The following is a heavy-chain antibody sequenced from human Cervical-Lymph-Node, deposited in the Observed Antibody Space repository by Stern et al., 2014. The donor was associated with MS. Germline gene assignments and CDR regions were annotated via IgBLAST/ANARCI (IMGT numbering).Heavy chain of an antibody. CDR2: ISPSDSET. CDR1: GYTFTFYW. D-gene: IGHD3-9*01. V-gene: IGHV5-51*01. J-gene: IGHJ5*02. CDR3: ARQRYYDTSGYLDL. Sequence: EVQLVQSGAEVKQPGQSLKISCKVSGYTFTFYWIVWVRQMPGKGLEWMGIISPSDSETSDSPSLQGQVTISVDRSISPAYLQWSSLRASDTAIYYCARQRYYDTSGYLDLWGQGTLVTVSS.